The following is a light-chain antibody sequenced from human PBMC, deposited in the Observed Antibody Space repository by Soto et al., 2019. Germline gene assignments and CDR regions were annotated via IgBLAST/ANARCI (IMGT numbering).Light chain of an antibody. V-gene: IGKV3-15*01. Sequence: EIVMTQSPATLSVSPGERATLSCRASQSVSSNLAWYQQKPGQAPRLLIYGASTRATGIPARFSGSGSGTEFTLTISSLQSEDFATYYCHQSYSAPPTFGHGNKLDIK. CDR3: HQSYSAPPT. CDR2: GAS. CDR1: QSVSSN. J-gene: IGKJ2*01.